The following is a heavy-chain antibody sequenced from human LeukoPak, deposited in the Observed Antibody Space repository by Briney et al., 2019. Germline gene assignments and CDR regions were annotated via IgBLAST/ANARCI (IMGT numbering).Heavy chain of an antibody. J-gene: IGHJ4*02. Sequence: PGRSLRLSCAASGFTFSSYAMHWVRQAPGKGLYWLAVISYDGDNKYYTDSVKGRFTISRDNSKNTVYLQMNSLRAEDTAVYHCARDGGAHWGQGTLVTVSS. V-gene: IGHV3-30*10. D-gene: IGHD3-16*01. CDR3: ARDGGAH. CDR2: ISYDGDNK. CDR1: GFTFSSYA.